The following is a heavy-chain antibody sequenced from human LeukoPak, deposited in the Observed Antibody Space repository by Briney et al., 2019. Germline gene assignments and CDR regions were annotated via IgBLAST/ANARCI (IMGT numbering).Heavy chain of an antibody. J-gene: IGHJ4*02. CDR2: ISGSGGST. D-gene: IGHD5-24*01. CDR3: AREGGGYSGNFDY. CDR1: GFTFSSYG. Sequence: GGSLRLSCAASGFTFSSYGMSWVRQAPGKGLEWVSAISGSGGSTYYADSVKGRFTISRDNSKNTLYLQMNSLRAEDTAVYYYAREGGGYSGNFDYWGQGTLVTVSS. V-gene: IGHV3-23*01.